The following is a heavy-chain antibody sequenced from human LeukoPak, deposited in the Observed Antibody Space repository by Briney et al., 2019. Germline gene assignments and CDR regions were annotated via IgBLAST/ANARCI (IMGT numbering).Heavy chain of an antibody. CDR1: GFTFSNYA. D-gene: IGHD1-26*01. J-gene: IGHJ4*02. Sequence: GGSLRLSCAASGFTFSNYAMTWVRQAPGKGLEWVSSISGSGGTTYYVDSVKGRFTCSRDNSRNTLYLQMNSLRAEDTAVYYCARISYSGSSFDYWGQGTLVTVSS. CDR2: ISGSGGTT. V-gene: IGHV3-23*01. CDR3: ARISYSGSSFDY.